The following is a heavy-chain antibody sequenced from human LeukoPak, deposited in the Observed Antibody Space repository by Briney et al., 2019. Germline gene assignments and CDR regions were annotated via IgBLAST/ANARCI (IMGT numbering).Heavy chain of an antibody. V-gene: IGHV3-21*01. Sequence: GGSLRLSCAASGFTFSSYSMNWVRQAPGKGLEWVSSISSSSTYIYYTDSMKGRFTISRDNAKNSLYLQMNSLRAEDTAVYYCARDSTRFDYWGQGTLVTVSS. CDR3: ARDSTRFDY. J-gene: IGHJ4*02. CDR1: GFTFSSYS. CDR2: ISSSSTYI.